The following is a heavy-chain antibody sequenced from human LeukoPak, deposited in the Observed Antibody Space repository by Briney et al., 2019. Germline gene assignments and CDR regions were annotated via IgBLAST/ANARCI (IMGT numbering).Heavy chain of an antibody. V-gene: IGHV3-21*01. Sequence: GGSLRLSCAASGFTFSSYSMNWVRQAPGKGLEWVSSISSSSTYIYYTDSMKGRFTISRDNAKNSLYLQMNSLRAEDTAVYYCARDSTRFDYWGQGTLVTVSS. CDR3: ARDSTRFDY. J-gene: IGHJ4*02. CDR1: GFTFSSYS. CDR2: ISSSSTYI.